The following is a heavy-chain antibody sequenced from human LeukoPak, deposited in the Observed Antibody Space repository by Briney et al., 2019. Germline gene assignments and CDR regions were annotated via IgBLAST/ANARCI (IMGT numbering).Heavy chain of an antibody. CDR1: GFTVSSNY. CDR2: IYSGGST. Sequence: PGGSLRLSCAASGFTVSSNYMSWVRQAPGKGLEWVSVIYSGGSTYYADSVKGRFTISRDNSKNTLYLQMNSLRAEDTAVYYCARELSSGWYAGYFQHWGQGTLVTVSS. CDR3: ARELSSGWYAGYFQH. D-gene: IGHD6-19*01. J-gene: IGHJ1*01. V-gene: IGHV3-53*01.